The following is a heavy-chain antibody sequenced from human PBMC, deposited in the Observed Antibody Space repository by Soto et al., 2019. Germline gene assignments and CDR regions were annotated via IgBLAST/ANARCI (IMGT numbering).Heavy chain of an antibody. Sequence: GESLKISCKGSGYSFTSYWIGWVRQMPGKGLEWMGIIYPGDSDTRYSPSFQGQVTISADKSISTAYLQWSSLKASDTAMYYCARRGYVPPQAPQGDYFDYWGQGTLVTVSS. CDR1: GYSFTSYW. CDR2: IYPGDSDT. CDR3: ARRGYVPPQAPQGDYFDY. D-gene: IGHD6-13*01. J-gene: IGHJ4*02. V-gene: IGHV5-51*01.